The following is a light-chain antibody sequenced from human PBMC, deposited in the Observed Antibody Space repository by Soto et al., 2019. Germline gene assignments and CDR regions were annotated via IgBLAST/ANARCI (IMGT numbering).Light chain of an antibody. J-gene: IGLJ2*01. V-gene: IGLV1-40*01. CDR1: SSNIGAGYD. CDR3: QSYDSSLSAL. CDR2: GNS. Sequence: QSVLTQPPSVSGAPGQRVTISGTGSSSNIGAGYDVHWYQQLPGTAPKLLIYGNSNRPSGVPDRFSGSKSGTSASLAITGLKAEDEADYYCQSYDSSLSALFGGGTKVTVL.